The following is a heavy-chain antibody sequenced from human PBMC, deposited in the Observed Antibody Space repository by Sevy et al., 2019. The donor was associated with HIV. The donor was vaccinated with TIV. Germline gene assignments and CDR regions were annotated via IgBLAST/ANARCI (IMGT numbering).Heavy chain of an antibody. J-gene: IGHJ4*02. CDR1: GFTFSSYA. V-gene: IGHV3-23*01. Sequence: GGSLRLSCAASGFTFSSYAMSWVRQAPGKGLEWVSAISGSGGSTYYADSVKGRLTISRDNSKNTLYLQMNSLRAEDTAVYYCAKDPDRGELHVHFDYWGQGTLVTVSS. D-gene: IGHD1-26*01. CDR3: AKDPDRGELHVHFDY. CDR2: ISGSGGST.